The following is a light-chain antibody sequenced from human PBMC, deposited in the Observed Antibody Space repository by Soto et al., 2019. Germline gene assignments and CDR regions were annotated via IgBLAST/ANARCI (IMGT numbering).Light chain of an antibody. Sequence: QSALTQPASVSGSPGQSITISCTGTSSDVGKYSYVSWYQQHPAKAPKLMIFEVSNRPSGVSNRFSGSKSGNTASLTISGLQAEDEAGYYCSAYTGSSINTVVFGGGPNLTVL. J-gene: IGLJ2*01. V-gene: IGLV2-14*01. CDR1: SSDVGKYSY. CDR3: SAYTGSSINTVV. CDR2: EVS.